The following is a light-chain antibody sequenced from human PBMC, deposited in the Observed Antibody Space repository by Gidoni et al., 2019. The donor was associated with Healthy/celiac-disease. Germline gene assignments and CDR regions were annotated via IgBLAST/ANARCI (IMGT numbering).Light chain of an antibody. CDR1: SSNIGAGYD. V-gene: IGLV1-40*01. Sequence: QSVLTQPPSVSEAPGQRVTIYCTGSSSNIGAGYDVHWYQQLPGTAPKLLIYGNSNRPSGVPDRFSGSKSGTSASLAITGLQAEDEADYYCQSYDSSLSGPGVFGTGTKVTVL. J-gene: IGLJ1*01. CDR3: QSYDSSLSGPGV. CDR2: GNS.